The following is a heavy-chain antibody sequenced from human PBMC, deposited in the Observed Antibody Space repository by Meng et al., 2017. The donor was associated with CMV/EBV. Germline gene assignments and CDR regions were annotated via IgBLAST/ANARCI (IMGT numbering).Heavy chain of an antibody. D-gene: IGHD2-2*01. CDR3: ARPLGYCSSTSCYGRVNWFDP. Sequence: YSMNWVSQAPGKGLEWVSSISSSSSYIYYADSVKGRFTISRDNAKNSLYLQMNSLRAEDTAVYYCARPLGYCSSTSCYGRVNWFDPWGQGTLVTVSS. V-gene: IGHV3-21*01. CDR1: YS. CDR2: ISSSSSYI. J-gene: IGHJ5*02.